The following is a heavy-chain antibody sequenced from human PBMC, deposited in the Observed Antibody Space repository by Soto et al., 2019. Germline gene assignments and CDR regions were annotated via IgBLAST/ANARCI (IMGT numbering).Heavy chain of an antibody. CDR2: TFYRSKWYT. CDR1: GDSVSSNSAA. V-gene: IGHV6-1*01. J-gene: IGHJ5*02. CDR3: SRTSAWPDGEFDL. Sequence: QVQLQQSGPGLVKPSQTLSVNCAISGDSVSSNSAAWNWIRQSPSRGLEWLGRTFYRSKWYTNYAPSVKSRTAIIPDTSSNQYSLQLNSVTPVYTAVYYCSRTSAWPDGEFDLWGQGTLFSVSS.